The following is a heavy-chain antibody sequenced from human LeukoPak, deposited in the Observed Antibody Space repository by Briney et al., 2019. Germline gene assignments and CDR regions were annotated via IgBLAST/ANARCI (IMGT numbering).Heavy chain of an antibody. CDR1: GFTFSSYA. Sequence: GGSLRLSCAASGFTFSSYAMSWVRQAPGKGLECVSVIYSGGDTFYADSVKGRFTISRDNSKNTLYLQMNSLRAEDTAVYYCARGPYHYDRSGFFDYWGQGTLVTVSS. J-gene: IGHJ4*02. V-gene: IGHV3-53*01. CDR3: ARGPYHYDRSGFFDY. CDR2: IYSGGDT. D-gene: IGHD3-22*01.